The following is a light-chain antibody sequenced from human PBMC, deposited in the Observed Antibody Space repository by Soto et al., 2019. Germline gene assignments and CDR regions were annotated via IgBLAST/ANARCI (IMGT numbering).Light chain of an antibody. Sequence: DIQMTQSPSSLCASVGDRVSITCHAGQGINNYLNWYQHKPGKAPKLLIYYASNLDTGVPSRFTGSGSGTDFTFTITSLQSDDVATYYCQQYASLPITVGQVTRLEIK. J-gene: IGKJ5*01. CDR1: QGINNY. CDR2: YAS. CDR3: QQYASLPIT. V-gene: IGKV1-33*01.